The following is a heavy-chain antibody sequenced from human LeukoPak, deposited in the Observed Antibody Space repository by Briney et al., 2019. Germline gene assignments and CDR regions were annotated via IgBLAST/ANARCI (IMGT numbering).Heavy chain of an antibody. CDR3: ARFHSGPSGWYVLWYFDL. Sequence: PSETLSLTCTVSGGSVSSYYWSWIRQPPGKGLEWIGYIYNSENTKYNSSLESRVTISVDTSKNQFFLKLSSVTAADTAVYYRARFHSGPSGWYVLWYFDLWGRGTLVTVSS. CDR1: GGSVSSYY. J-gene: IGHJ2*01. D-gene: IGHD6-19*01. V-gene: IGHV4-4*09. CDR2: IYNSENT.